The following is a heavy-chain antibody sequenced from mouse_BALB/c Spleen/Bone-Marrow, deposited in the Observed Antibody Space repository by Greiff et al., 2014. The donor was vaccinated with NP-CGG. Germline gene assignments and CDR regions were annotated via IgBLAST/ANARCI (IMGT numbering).Heavy chain of an antibody. CDR3: ARDPVHDGSEDAMDY. V-gene: IGHV2-9*02. D-gene: IGHD2-3*01. Sequence: VQLQQSGPGLVAPSQSLSITCTVSGFSLTTYGVHWVRQPPGKGLEWLGVIWAGGSTNYNSALMSRLTINKDNSKSQVFLKMNSLQTDDTAMYYCARDPVHDGSEDAMDYWGQGTSVTVSS. J-gene: IGHJ4*01. CDR2: IWAGGST. CDR1: GFSLTTYG.